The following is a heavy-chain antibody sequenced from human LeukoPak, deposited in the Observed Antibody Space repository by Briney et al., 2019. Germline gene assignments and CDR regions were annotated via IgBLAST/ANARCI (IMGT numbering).Heavy chain of an antibody. V-gene: IGHV4-38-2*02. J-gene: IGHJ4*02. D-gene: IGHD5/OR15-5a*01. Sequence: PPETLSLTCTVSAYSLSSGYGYYWGWIRQPPGKGLEWIGNIYHSGITYYNHFNSSLKSRVTISIDTSKHQFSLRLTSVTAADTAVYFCATLVSTRYYFDYWGQGTLVTVSS. CDR3: ATLVSTRYYFDY. CDR2: IYHSGIT. CDR1: AYSLSSGYGYY.